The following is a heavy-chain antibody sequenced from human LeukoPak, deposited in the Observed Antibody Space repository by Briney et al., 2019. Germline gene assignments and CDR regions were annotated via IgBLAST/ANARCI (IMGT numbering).Heavy chain of an antibody. D-gene: IGHD6-6*01. CDR1: GFIFSDYG. CDR3: ARYSSSSEHDYYYYMDV. Sequence: GGSLRLSCTASGFIFSDYGIHWVRQAPGKGLDWVAFISNNGSHKYYADSVKGRFTISRDNAKNSLYLQMNSLRAGDTAVYYCARYSSSSEHDYYYYMDVWGKGTTVTVSS. CDR2: ISNNGSHK. J-gene: IGHJ6*03. V-gene: IGHV3-30*03.